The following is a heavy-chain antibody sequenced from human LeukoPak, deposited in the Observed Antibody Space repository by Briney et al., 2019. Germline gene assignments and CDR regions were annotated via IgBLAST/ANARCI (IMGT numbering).Heavy chain of an antibody. V-gene: IGHV4-59*01. CDR1: GGSISSYY. CDR2: IDYSGKT. D-gene: IGHD3-10*01. CDR3: ARSRSIGSGSYYANFDY. Sequence: SETLSLTCTVSGGSISSYYWSWIRQPPGKGLEWIGNIDYSGKTNYNPSLRSRVTISVDTSKNQFSLKLSSVTGADTAVYYCARSRSIGSGSYYANFDYWGQGTLVTVSS. J-gene: IGHJ4*02.